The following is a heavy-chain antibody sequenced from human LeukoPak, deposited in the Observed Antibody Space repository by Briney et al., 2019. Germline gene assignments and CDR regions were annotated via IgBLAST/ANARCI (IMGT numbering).Heavy chain of an antibody. CDR3: ARVRGVEGMDV. J-gene: IGHJ6*02. V-gene: IGHV3-21*01. CDR1: GFTLSSYS. D-gene: IGHD1-1*01. CDR2: ISNSISSI. Sequence: GGSQRLSCAASGFTLSSYSTNWVRQAPGKGLGWVSYISNSISSIYYADSVKVGITISRHNTKKSPYRQTNSLRAEDTGVYYRARVRGVEGMDVWGQGTTVTVSS.